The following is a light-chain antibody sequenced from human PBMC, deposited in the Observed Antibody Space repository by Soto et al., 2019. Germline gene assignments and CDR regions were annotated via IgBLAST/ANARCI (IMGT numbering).Light chain of an antibody. Sequence: EIVMTQSPATLSVSPGERATLSCRASRSVSSNLAWYQQKPGQAPRLLIYGSSTRATGIPARFSGGGSGTEFPLTISSLQSEDFAVYYCQQYNNWPWTLGLGTKVEIK. J-gene: IGKJ1*01. CDR1: RSVSSN. CDR2: GSS. CDR3: QQYNNWPWT. V-gene: IGKV3-15*01.